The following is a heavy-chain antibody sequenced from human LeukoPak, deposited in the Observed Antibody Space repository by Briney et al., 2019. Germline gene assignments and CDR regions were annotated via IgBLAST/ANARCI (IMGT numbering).Heavy chain of an antibody. D-gene: IGHD6-19*01. V-gene: IGHV3-9*01. J-gene: IGHJ5*02. CDR3: AKDIGTTRGGSGHTPSWFAP. CDR2: ISWNSGSI. CDR1: GFTFYDYA. Sequence: GGSLRLSCAASGFTFYDYAMHWVRQAPGKGLEWVSGISWNSGSIGYADSVKGRFTISRDNAKNSLYLQMKSLRAEDTALYYCAKDIGTTRGGSGHTPSWFAPWGQGTLVTVSS.